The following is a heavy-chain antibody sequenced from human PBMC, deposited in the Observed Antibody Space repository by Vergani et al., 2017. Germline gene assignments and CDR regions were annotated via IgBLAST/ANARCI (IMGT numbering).Heavy chain of an antibody. Sequence: QVQLQESGPGLVKSSETLSLTCSDSFDSIRNLYCNWIRQPPGKGLEWIGSIHYSENTNYNPSLKTRVTISVDTSKNQFSLTLTSVTAADTAVYYCASDTHSGQRADRWGQGILVTVTS. CDR2: IHYSENT. J-gene: IGHJ5*02. CDR1: FDSIRNLY. V-gene: IGHV4-59*11. CDR3: ASDTHSGQRADR. D-gene: IGHD6-19*01.